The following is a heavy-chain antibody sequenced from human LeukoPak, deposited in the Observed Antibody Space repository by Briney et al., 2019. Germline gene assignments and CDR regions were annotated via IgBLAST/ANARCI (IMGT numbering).Heavy chain of an antibody. CDR3: ARGRGTTVTASMDV. CDR2: ITSRGTDT. D-gene: IGHD4-17*01. CDR1: GFSFSSYA. Sequence: GGSLRLSCAASGFSFSSYAMHWVRQAPGKGLEYVSGITSRGTDTSYANSVKGRFTISRDNSKNTLYLQMGSLRVEDMAVYYCARGRGTTVTASMDVWGQGTTVTVSS. V-gene: IGHV3-64*01. J-gene: IGHJ6*02.